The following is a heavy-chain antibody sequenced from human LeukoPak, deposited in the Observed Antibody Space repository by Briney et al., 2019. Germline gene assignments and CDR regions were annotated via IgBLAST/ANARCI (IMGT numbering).Heavy chain of an antibody. Sequence: GASVKVSCKASGYTFTSYYMHWVRQAPGQGLEWMGIINPSGGSTSYAQKFQGRVTMTTDTSTSTAYMELRSLRSDDTAVYYCARVRYYDSSGSLLPILDYWGQGTLVTVSS. CDR3: ARVRYYDSSGSLLPILDY. D-gene: IGHD3-22*01. CDR2: INPSGGST. J-gene: IGHJ4*02. V-gene: IGHV1-46*01. CDR1: GYTFTSYY.